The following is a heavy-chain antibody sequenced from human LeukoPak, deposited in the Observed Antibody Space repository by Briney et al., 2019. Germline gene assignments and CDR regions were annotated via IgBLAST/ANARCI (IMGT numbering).Heavy chain of an antibody. D-gene: IGHD2-15*01. Sequence: GGSLRLSCAVSGFTVSSKYMSWVRQAPGKGLEWVSVIYSGGTTYYPDSVKGRFSISRDNSKNTLYLQMNSLRVEDTAVYYCAKFVGTDHSFDHWGQGTLVTVSS. CDR1: GFTVSSKY. J-gene: IGHJ4*02. V-gene: IGHV3-66*01. CDR2: IYSGGTT. CDR3: AKFVGTDHSFDH.